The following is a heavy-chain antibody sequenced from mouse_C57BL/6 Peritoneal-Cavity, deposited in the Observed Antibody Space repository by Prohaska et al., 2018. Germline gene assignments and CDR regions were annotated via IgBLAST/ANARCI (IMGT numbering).Heavy chain of an antibody. V-gene: IGHV1-61*01. CDR1: GYTFTSYW. Sequence: RPGSSVKLSCKASGYTFTSYWLDCVKQRPGQGLEWIGNIYPSDSETRYNQKFKDKATLTVDKSSSTAYMQLSSLTSEDAAVYYCARDYDFDYWGQGTTLTVSS. CDR3: ARDYDFDY. D-gene: IGHD1-1*01. J-gene: IGHJ2*01. CDR2: IYPSDSET.